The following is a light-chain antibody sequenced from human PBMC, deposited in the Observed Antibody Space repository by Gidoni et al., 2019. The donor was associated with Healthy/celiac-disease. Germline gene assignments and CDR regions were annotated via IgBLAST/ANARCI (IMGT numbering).Light chain of an antibody. V-gene: IGLV1-40*01. CDR2: GNS. CDR3: QSYDSSLSEGV. Sequence: QSVLTQPPSVSGAPGQRVTISCTGSSSNIRAGYDVHWYQQLPGTAPKLLIYGNSNRPSGVPDRFSGSKSGTSASLAITGLQAEDEADYYCQSYDSSLSEGVFGTGTKVTVL. CDR1: SSNIRAGYD. J-gene: IGLJ1*01.